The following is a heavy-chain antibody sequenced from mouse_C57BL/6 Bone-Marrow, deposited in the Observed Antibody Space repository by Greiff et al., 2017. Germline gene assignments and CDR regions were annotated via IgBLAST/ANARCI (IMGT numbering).Heavy chain of an antibody. V-gene: IGHV5-12*01. D-gene: IGHD2-4*01. CDR2: ISNGGGST. J-gene: IGHJ2*01. Sequence: DVMLVESGGGLVQPGGSLKLSCAASGFTFSDYYMYWVRQTPEKRLEWVAYISNGGGSTYYPDTVKGRFTISRDNAKNTLYLQMSRLKSEDTAMYYCARLGDYDYFDSWGQGTTLTVSS. CDR1: GFTFSDYY. CDR3: ARLGDYDYFDS.